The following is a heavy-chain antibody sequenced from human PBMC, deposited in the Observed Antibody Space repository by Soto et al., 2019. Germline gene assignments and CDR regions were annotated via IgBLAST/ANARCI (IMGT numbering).Heavy chain of an antibody. J-gene: IGHJ6*02. CDR1: GFTFRSYS. Sequence: EVQLVESGGGLKQPGGSLRLSCAASGFTFRSYSMNWVRQAPGKGLEWVSYISSSNRTINYADSVKGRFIISRDNAKNSLYLQMHSLRDEDTAVYYCAREGWPLLQTGMDVWCQGNTVTVSS. CDR2: ISSSNRTI. CDR3: AREGWPLLQTGMDV. V-gene: IGHV3-48*02. D-gene: IGHD2-15*01.